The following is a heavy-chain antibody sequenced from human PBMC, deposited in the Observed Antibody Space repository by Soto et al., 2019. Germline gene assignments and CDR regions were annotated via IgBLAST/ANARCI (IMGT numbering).Heavy chain of an antibody. CDR1: GGTFSSYA. CDR2: IIPIFGTA. J-gene: IGHJ6*02. V-gene: IGHV1-69*13. Sequence: SVKVSCKASGGTFSSYAISWVRQAPGQGLEWMGGIIPIFGTANYAQKFQGRVTITADESTSTAYMELSSLRSEDTAVYYCAGSPRREFATGLITIFGVVPPYYYYGMDVWGQGTTVTVSS. D-gene: IGHD3-3*01. CDR3: AGSPRREFATGLITIFGVVPPYYYYGMDV.